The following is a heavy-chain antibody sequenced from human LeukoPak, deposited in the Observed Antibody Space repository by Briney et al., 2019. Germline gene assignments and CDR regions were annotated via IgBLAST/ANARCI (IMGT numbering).Heavy chain of an antibody. V-gene: IGHV3-30-3*01. CDR1: GFTFSSYA. J-gene: IGHJ4*02. CDR2: ISYDGSNK. CDR3: GRGGYSSGWAFGY. Sequence: GGSLRLSCAASGFTFSSYAMHWVRQAPGKGLEWVAVISYDGSNKYYADSVRGRFTISRDNSKNTLYLQMNSLRAEDTAVYYCGRGGYSSGWAFGYWGQGTLVTVSS. D-gene: IGHD6-19*01.